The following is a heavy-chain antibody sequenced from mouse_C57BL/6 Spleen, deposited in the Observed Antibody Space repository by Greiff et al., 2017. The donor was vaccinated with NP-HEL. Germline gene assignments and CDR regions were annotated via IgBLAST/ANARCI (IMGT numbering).Heavy chain of an antibody. CDR3: VRHGDGNFYYYAMDY. D-gene: IGHD2-1*01. V-gene: IGHV10-1*01. Sequence: EVKLVESGGGLVQPKGSLKLSCAASGFSFNTYAMNWVRQAPGKGLEWVARIRSKSNNYATYYADSVKDRFTISRDDSESMLYLQMNNLKTEDTAMYYCVRHGDGNFYYYAMDYWGQGTSVTVSS. CDR2: IRSKSNNYAT. CDR1: GFSFNTYA. J-gene: IGHJ4*01.